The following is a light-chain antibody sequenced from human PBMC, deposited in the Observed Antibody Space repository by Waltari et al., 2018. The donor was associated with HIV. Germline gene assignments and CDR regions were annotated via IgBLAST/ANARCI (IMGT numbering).Light chain of an antibody. CDR3: AAWDDSLTGNVI. V-gene: IGLV1-44*01. CDR1: TSNIGSNA. J-gene: IGLJ2*01. Sequence: QSVLTQPPSTSGTPGQRVTISCSGSTSNIGSNAVNWYRQLPGTAPKLVIYRNNQRMPGVPDRFTGSKSGTSASLAISGLQSEDEAVYYCAAWDDSLTGNVIFGGGTKLTVL. CDR2: RNN.